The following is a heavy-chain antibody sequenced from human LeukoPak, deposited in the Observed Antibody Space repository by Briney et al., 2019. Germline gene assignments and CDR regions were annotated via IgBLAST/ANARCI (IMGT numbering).Heavy chain of an antibody. CDR1: GGAISSYY. J-gene: IGHJ4*02. CDR3: AREIKWGAVAL. V-gene: IGHV4-59*13. CDR2: IYYSGST. Sequence: SETLSLTCTVSGGAISSYYWSWIRQTPGKRLEWIGYIYYSGSTNYNPSLKSRVTISVDTSKNQFSLKLSSVTAADTAVYYCAREIKWGAVALWGQGTLVTVSS. D-gene: IGHD6-19*01.